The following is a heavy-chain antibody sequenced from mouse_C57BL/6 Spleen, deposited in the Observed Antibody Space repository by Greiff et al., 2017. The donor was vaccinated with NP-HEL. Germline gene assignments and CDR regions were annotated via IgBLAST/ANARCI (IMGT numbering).Heavy chain of an antibody. CDR1: GYAFSSSW. CDR2: IYPGDGDT. Sequence: QVQLQQSGPELVKPGASVKISCKASGYAFSSSWMNWVKQRPGKGLEWIGRIYPGDGDTNYNGKFKGKATLTADKSSSTAYMQLSSRTSEDSAVYFCARGYDEYFDVWGTGTTVTVSS. V-gene: IGHV1-82*01. D-gene: IGHD2-14*01. CDR3: ARGYDEYFDV. J-gene: IGHJ1*03.